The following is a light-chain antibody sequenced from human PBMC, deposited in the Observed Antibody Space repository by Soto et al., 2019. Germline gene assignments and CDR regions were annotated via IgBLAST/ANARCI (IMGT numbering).Light chain of an antibody. CDR1: QSVSSVS. V-gene: IGKV3-20*01. CDR2: GAS. Sequence: EIVLTQSPGTLSLSPGERATLSCRASQSVSSVSLAWYQQKPGQAPRLLISGASSRATGIPDRFSGSGSGTDFTLIISRLEPEDFAVYYCQRYGSSLYTFGQGTKLEIK. J-gene: IGKJ2*01. CDR3: QRYGSSLYT.